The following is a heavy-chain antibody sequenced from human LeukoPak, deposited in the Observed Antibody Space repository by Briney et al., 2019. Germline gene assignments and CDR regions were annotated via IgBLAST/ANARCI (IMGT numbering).Heavy chain of an antibody. CDR1: GGSFSGYY. CDR3: ARGRMIVVKMVLGYWFDP. CDR2: FNHSGST. Sequence: SETLSLTCAVYGGSFSGYYWSWIRQPPGKGPEWIGEFNHSGSTNYNPSLKSRVTISVDTSKNQFSLKLSSVTAADTAVYYCARGRMIVVKMVLGYWFDPWGQGTLVTVSS. J-gene: IGHJ5*02. D-gene: IGHD3-22*01. V-gene: IGHV4-34*01.